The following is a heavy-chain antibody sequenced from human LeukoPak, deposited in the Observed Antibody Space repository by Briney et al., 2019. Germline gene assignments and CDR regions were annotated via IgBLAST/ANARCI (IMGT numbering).Heavy chain of an antibody. CDR3: ARTTAAANKYYYYYGMDV. V-gene: IGHV3-21*01. D-gene: IGHD6-13*01. J-gene: IGHJ6*02. CDR1: GFTFSSYS. CDR2: ITGSCSYI. Sequence: AGGSLRLSCAASGFTFSSYSMNWVRQAPGKGLEWVSSITGSCSYIYYTDSVKGRFTISRDNSKNTLYLQMNSLRAEDTAVYYCARTTAAANKYYYYYGMDVWGQGTTVTVSS.